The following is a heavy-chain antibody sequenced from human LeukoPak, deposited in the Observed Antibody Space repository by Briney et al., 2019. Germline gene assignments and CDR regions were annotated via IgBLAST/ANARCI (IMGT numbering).Heavy chain of an antibody. J-gene: IGHJ3*02. CDR3: AKQLGYCSGGSCYEDAFDI. CDR1: GFTFSSYA. D-gene: IGHD2-15*01. V-gene: IGHV3-23*01. Sequence: PGGSLRLSCAASGFTFSSYAMSWVRQTPGKGLEWVSAISGSGGSTYYADSVKGRFTISRDNSKNTLYLQMNSLRAEDTAVYYCAKQLGYCSGGSCYEDAFDIWGQGTMVTVSS. CDR2: ISGSGGST.